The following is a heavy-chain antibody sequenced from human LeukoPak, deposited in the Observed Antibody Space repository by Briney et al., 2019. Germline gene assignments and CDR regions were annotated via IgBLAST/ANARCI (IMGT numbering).Heavy chain of an antibody. CDR2: IYYSGST. CDR3: ARPYSSSAPLDAFDI. Sequence: SETLSLTCAVYGGSFSGYYWSWIRQPPGKGLEWIGYIYYSGSTNYNPSLKSRVTISVDTSKNQFSLKLSSVTAADTAVYYCARPYSSSAPLDAFDIWGQGTMVTVSS. CDR1: GGSFSGYY. D-gene: IGHD6-6*01. V-gene: IGHV4-59*01. J-gene: IGHJ3*02.